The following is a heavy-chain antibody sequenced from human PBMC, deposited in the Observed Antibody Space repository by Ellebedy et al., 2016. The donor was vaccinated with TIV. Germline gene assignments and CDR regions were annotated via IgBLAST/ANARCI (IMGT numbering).Heavy chain of an antibody. J-gene: IGHJ4*02. D-gene: IGHD4-17*01. Sequence: GESLKISCAASGFTFSDYYMSWIRQAPGKGLEWVSYISSSGSTIYYADSVKGRFTISRDNAKNSLYLQMNSLRAEDTAVYYCARGSMVTTSKVPFDYWGQGTLVTVSS. CDR3: ARGSMVTTSKVPFDY. CDR2: ISSSGSTI. CDR1: GFTFSDYY. V-gene: IGHV3-11*04.